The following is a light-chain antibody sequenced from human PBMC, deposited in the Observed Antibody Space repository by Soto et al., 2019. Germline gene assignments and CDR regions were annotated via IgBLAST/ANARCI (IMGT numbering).Light chain of an antibody. J-gene: IGKJ2*01. V-gene: IGKV3-11*01. CDR1: QSVSNS. CDR3: QQRRNWPRT. CDR2: DAS. Sequence: EIVLTQSPATLSLSPGERATLSCRASQSVSNSLVWFQQKPGQSPRLLIYDASNRATDIPSRFSGSGSGTYFTLTISVLEPENLGVYYFQQRRNWPRTFGQGTKLEIK.